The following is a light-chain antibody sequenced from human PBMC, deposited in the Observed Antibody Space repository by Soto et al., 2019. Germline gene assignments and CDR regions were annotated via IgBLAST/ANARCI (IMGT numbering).Light chain of an antibody. CDR1: QSVSSN. CDR2: GAS. V-gene: IGKV3-15*01. Sequence: DIVMTQSPATLSVSPGERATLSCRASQSVSSNLAWYQQKPGQAPRLLIYGASTSASGIPARFSGSGSGTEFTLTISSLQSEDFAVYYCQQYNNWPVAFGQGTKVEIK. J-gene: IGKJ1*01. CDR3: QQYNNWPVA.